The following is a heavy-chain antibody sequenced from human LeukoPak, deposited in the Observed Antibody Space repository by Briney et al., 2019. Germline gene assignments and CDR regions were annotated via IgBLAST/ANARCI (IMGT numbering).Heavy chain of an antibody. J-gene: IGHJ3*02. D-gene: IGHD5-18*01. CDR2: IRYDGSNK. Sequence: GGSLRLSCAASGFTFSSYGMHWVRQAPGKGLEWVAFIRYDGSNKYYADSVKGRFTISRDNAKNSLYLQMNSLRAEDTAVYYCAREGPYTAVAHSDAFDIWGQGTMVTVSS. V-gene: IGHV3-30*02. CDR3: AREGPYTAVAHSDAFDI. CDR1: GFTFSSYG.